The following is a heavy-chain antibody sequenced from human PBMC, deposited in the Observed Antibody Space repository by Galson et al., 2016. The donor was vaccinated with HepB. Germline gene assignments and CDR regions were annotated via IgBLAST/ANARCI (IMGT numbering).Heavy chain of an antibody. V-gene: IGHV4-4*01. D-gene: IGHD6-6*01. Sequence: ETLSLTCTASSGSISNSNWWNWIRQPPGKGLEWIGEIYHSGNSRYNPSLKSRVTISVDKSKNQFSLSLTSVTAADTAVYCCARDPRGITARLRGDHTSGFDSWGQGILVTVSS. CDR1: SGSISNSNW. CDR2: IYHSGNS. CDR3: ARDPRGITARLRGDHTSGFDS. J-gene: IGHJ5*01.